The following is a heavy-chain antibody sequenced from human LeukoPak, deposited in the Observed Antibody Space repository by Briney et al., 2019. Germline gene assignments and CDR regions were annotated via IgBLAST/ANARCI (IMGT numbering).Heavy chain of an antibody. CDR2: IYSGGST. CDR3: AREEIYDSSGYYYFDY. D-gene: IGHD3-22*01. V-gene: IGHV3-53*01. CDR1: GFTVSSNY. J-gene: IGHJ4*02. Sequence: GGSLRLSCAASGFTVSSNYMSWVRQAPGKGLEWVSVIYSGGSTYYADSVKGRFTISRDNSKNTLYLQMNSLRAEDTAVYYCAREEIYDSSGYYYFDYWGQGTLVTVSS.